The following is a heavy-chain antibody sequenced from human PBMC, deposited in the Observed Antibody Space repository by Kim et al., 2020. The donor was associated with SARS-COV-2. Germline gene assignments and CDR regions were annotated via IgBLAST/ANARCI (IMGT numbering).Heavy chain of an antibody. CDR2: INHSGST. Sequence: SETLSLTCAVYGGSFSGYYWSWIRQPPGKGLEWIGEINHSGSTNYNPSLKSRVTISVDTSKNQFSLKLSSVTAADTAVYYCARPTTVTRRLWYFDLWGRGTLVTVSS. CDR3: ARPTTVTRRLWYFDL. CDR1: GGSFSGYY. D-gene: IGHD4-17*01. J-gene: IGHJ2*01. V-gene: IGHV4-34*01.